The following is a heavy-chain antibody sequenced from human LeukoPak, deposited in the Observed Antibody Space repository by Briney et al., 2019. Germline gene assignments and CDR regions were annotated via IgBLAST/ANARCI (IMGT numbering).Heavy chain of an antibody. CDR2: ISSSGSTI. CDR3: AKQGATNYYDSSGYSY. J-gene: IGHJ4*02. V-gene: IGHV3-11*01. CDR1: GFTFSDYY. D-gene: IGHD3-22*01. Sequence: GGSLRLSCAASGFTFSDYYMSWIRQAPGKGLEWVSYISSSGSTIYYADSVKGRFTISRDNAKNSLYLQMNSLRAEDTAVYYCAKQGATNYYDSSGYSYWGQGTLVTVSS.